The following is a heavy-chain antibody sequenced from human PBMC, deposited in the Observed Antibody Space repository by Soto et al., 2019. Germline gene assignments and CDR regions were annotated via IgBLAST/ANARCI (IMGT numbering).Heavy chain of an antibody. D-gene: IGHD1-1*01. CDR1: GFTFSSYS. J-gene: IGHJ5*02. V-gene: IGHV3-48*02. CDR3: ASELAALTWFEP. Sequence: EVQLVESGGGLVQPGGSLRLSCAASGFTFSSYSMNWVRQAPGKGLEWVSYISSSSSTIYYADSVKGRFTISRDNAKNSLYLQMNRLRDEDTAVYYCASELAALTWFEPWGQGTLVTVYS. CDR2: ISSSSSTI.